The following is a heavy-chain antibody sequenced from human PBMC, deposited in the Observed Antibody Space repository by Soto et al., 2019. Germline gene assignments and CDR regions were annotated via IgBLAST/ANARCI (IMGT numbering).Heavy chain of an antibody. J-gene: IGHJ3*02. CDR2: IYYSGST. CDR3: ASPLTSYYDILTGYWAFDI. CDR1: GGSISSSSYY. V-gene: IGHV4-39*01. D-gene: IGHD3-9*01. Sequence: SETLSLTCTVSGGSISSSSYYWGWIRQPPGKGLEWIGSIYYSGSTYYNPSLKSRVTISVDTSKNQFSLKLSSVTAADTAVYYCASPLTSYYDILTGYWAFDIWGQGTMVTVSS.